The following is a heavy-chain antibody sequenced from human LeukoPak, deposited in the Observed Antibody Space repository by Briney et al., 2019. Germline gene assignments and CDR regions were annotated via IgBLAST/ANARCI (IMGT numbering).Heavy chain of an antibody. CDR1: GGSISSSSYY. CDR2: IYYSGST. V-gene: IGHV4-39*01. J-gene: IGHJ4*02. D-gene: IGHD6-13*01. Sequence: SETLSLTCTVSGGSISSSSYYWGWIRQPPGQGLEWIGSIYYSGSTYYNPSLKSRATISVDTFKNQSSLKLSSVTAADTAVYYCARHLTYSSSWYKQDYWGQGSMVTVSS. CDR3: ARHLTYSSSWYKQDY.